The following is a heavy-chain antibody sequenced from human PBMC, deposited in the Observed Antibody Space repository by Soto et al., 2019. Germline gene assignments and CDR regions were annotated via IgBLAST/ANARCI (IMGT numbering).Heavy chain of an antibody. Sequence: QVQLVQSGAEVKKPGSSVKVSCKASGATFSGYAINWVRQAPGQGLEWLGRIVPIFETLNYAERFQVRVAITADESTPTAYMELTNLTNEDTAVYYCVVMGNVPVSNPRGFDYWGQGTQVTVSS. CDR1: GATFSGYA. J-gene: IGHJ4*02. CDR2: IVPIFETL. D-gene: IGHD2-2*01. CDR3: VVMGNVPVSNPRGFDY. V-gene: IGHV1-69*18.